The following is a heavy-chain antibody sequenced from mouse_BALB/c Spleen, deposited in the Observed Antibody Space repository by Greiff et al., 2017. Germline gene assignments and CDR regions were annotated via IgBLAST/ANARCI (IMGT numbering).Heavy chain of an antibody. D-gene: IGHD2-3*01. CDR2: ISNGGGST. J-gene: IGHJ4*01. CDR1: GFTFSSYT. CDR3: ARHDGYTYYAMDY. Sequence: EVQGVESGGGLVQPGGSLKLSCAASGFTFSSYTMSWVRQTPEKRLEWVAYISNGGGSTYYPDTVKGRFTISRDNAKNTLYLQMRSMKSEDTAMYSCARHDGYTYYAMDYWGQGTSVTVSS. V-gene: IGHV5-12-2*01.